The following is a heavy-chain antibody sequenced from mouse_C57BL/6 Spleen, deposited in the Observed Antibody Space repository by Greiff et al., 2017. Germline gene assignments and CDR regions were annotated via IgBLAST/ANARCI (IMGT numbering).Heavy chain of an antibody. V-gene: IGHV1-50*01. J-gene: IGHJ2*01. CDR1: GYTFTSYW. Sequence: VQLQQPGAELVKPGASVKLSCKASGYTFTSYWMQWVEQRPGQGLEWIGEIDPSDSYTNYNQKFKGKATLTVDTSSSTAYMQLSSLTSEDSAVYYCARGSTGNYFDYWGQGTTLTVSS. D-gene: IGHD4-1*01. CDR3: ARGSTGNYFDY. CDR2: IDPSDSYT.